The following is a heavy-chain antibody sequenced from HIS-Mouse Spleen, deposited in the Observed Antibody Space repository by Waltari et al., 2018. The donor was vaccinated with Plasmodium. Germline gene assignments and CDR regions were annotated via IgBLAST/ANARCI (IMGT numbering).Heavy chain of an antibody. CDR2: IYYSGGT. V-gene: IGHV4-39*07. CDR3: ARDRITGTSYFDY. D-gene: IGHD1-7*01. Sequence: QLQLQESGPGLVKPSETLSLTCTVSGGSISSSSYYWGWIRQPPGKGLEWMGSIYYSGGTYSNPSLKSRVTISVEPSKNQFALKLSSVTAADTAVYYCARDRITGTSYFDYWGQGTLVTVSS. J-gene: IGHJ4*02. CDR1: GGSISSSSYY.